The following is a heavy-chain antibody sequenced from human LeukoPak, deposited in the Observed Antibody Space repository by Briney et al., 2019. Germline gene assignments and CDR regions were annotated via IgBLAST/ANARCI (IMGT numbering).Heavy chain of an antibody. D-gene: IGHD6-19*01. CDR2: ISSNGGST. Sequence: GVSLRLSCSASGFTFSSYDMHWVRQAPGKGLEYVSAISSNGGSTYYADSVKGRFTISRDNSKNTLYLQMSSLRAEDTAVYYCVKEGAAGIAVAGTFDYWGQGTLVTVSS. CDR3: VKEGAAGIAVAGTFDY. V-gene: IGHV3-64D*06. CDR1: GFTFSSYD. J-gene: IGHJ4*02.